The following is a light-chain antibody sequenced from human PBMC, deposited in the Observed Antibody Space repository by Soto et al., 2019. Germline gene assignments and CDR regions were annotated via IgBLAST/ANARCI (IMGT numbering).Light chain of an antibody. J-gene: IGKJ5*01. Sequence: EIVMTQSPATLSVSPGERVTLSCRASQSLTRNLAWYQQRPGQAPRLLIYGASTRAAGIPDRFSGSGSGTDFTLTITRLEPEDSAVYFCQHYGFSLITFGQGTRLEIK. CDR1: QSLTRN. CDR2: GAS. V-gene: IGKV3-20*01. CDR3: QHYGFSLIT.